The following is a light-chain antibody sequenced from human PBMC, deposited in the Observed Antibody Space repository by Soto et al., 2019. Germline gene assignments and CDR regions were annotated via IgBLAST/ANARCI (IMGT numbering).Light chain of an antibody. CDR1: QTISSW. V-gene: IGKV1-5*03. Sequence: DIQMTQSPSTLSGSVGDRVTITCRASQTISSWLAWYQQKPGKAPKLLIYKASTLKSGVPSRFSGSGSGTEFTVTISSLQPDDVATYYGQHYNSYAEAFGQGTKVELK. J-gene: IGKJ1*01. CDR2: KAS. CDR3: QHYNSYAEA.